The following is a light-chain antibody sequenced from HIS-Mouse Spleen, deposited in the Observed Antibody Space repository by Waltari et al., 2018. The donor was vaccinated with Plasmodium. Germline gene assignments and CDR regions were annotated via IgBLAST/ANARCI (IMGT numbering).Light chain of an antibody. Sequence: EIVMPQSPAPLSVSPGETATLSCRASQSVSSNLAWYQQKPGQAPRLLIYGASTRATGIPARFGGSGSGTEFTLTISSLQSEDFAVYYCQQYNNWSFTFGPGTKVDIK. CDR2: GAS. CDR1: QSVSSN. V-gene: IGKV3-15*01. J-gene: IGKJ3*01. CDR3: QQYNNWSFT.